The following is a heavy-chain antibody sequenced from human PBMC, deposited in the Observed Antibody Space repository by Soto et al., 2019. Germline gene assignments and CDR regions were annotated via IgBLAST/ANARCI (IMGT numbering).Heavy chain of an antibody. J-gene: IGHJ5*02. D-gene: IGHD3-22*01. CDR3: ARDLAYYYDSSGYLGEP. CDR1: GFTFSSYS. Sequence: EVQLVESGGGLVKPGGSLRLSCAASGFTFSSYSMNWVRQAPGKGLEWVSSISSSSSYIYYADSVKGRFTISRDNAKNSLYLQMNSLRAEDTAVYYCARDLAYYYDSSGYLGEPWGQGTLVTVSS. CDR2: ISSSSSYI. V-gene: IGHV3-21*01.